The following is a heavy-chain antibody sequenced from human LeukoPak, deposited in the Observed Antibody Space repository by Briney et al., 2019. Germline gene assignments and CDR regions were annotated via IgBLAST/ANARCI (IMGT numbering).Heavy chain of an antibody. V-gene: IGHV1-2*02. J-gene: IGHJ4*02. CDR1: GYTFTGYY. CDR3: ASFPWPYSSSSGDY. CDR2: INPNSGGT. Sequence: ASVKVSCKSSGYTFTGYYMHWVRPAPGQGLEWMGWINPNSGGTNYAQKFQGRVTMTRDTSISTAYMELSRLRSDDTAVYYCASFPWPYSSSSGDYWGQGTLVTVSS. D-gene: IGHD6-6*01.